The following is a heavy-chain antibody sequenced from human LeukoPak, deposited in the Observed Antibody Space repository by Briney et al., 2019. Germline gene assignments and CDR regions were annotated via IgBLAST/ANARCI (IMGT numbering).Heavy chain of an antibody. J-gene: IGHJ4*02. CDR1: GFTFSSYA. V-gene: IGHV3-23*01. CDR3: AGTIFGVVITFDY. CDR2: ISGSGGST. Sequence: GGSLRLSCAASGFTFSSYAMSWVSQTPGKGLEWVSVISGSGGSTYYADSVKGRFTISRDNSKNTLYLQMNSLRAEDTAVYYCAGTIFGVVITFDYWGQGTLVTVSS. D-gene: IGHD3-3*01.